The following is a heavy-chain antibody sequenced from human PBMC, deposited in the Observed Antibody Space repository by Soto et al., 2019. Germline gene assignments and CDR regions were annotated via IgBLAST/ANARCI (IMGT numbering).Heavy chain of an antibody. CDR3: ARSDIVVVPAAIPHYYYYYGMDV. J-gene: IGHJ6*02. CDR2: IIPIFGTA. CDR1: GGTFSSYA. D-gene: IGHD2-2*02. V-gene: IGHV1-69*01. Sequence: QVQLVQSGAEVKKPGSSVKVSCKASGGTFSSYAISWVRQAPGQGLEWMGGIIPIFGTANYAQKFQGRVTITADESTSTDYMELSSLRSEDTAVYYCARSDIVVVPAAIPHYYYYYGMDVWGQGTTVTVSS.